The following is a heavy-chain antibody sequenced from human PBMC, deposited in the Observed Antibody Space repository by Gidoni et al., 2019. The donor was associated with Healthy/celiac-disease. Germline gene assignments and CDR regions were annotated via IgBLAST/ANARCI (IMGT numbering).Heavy chain of an antibody. CDR2: INPNSGGT. CDR3: ARVGASLGYCSGGSCLAFDY. V-gene: IGHV1-2*04. J-gene: IGHJ4*02. D-gene: IGHD2-15*01. CDR1: GYTFPGYY. Sequence: QVQLMQSGAEVTKHGASVKVSCQASGYTFPGYYMHWVRQAPGQGLEWMGWINPNSGGTNYAQKFQGWVTMTRDTSISTAYMELSRRRSDDTAVYYCARVGASLGYCSGGSCLAFDYWGQGTLVTVSS.